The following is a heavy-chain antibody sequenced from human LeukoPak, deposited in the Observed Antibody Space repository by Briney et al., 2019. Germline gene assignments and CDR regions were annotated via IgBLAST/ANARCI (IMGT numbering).Heavy chain of an antibody. CDR2: IYSSGST. Sequence: SETLSLTCTVSGGFISSYYWSWIRQPAGKGLEWIGRIYSSGSTNYNPSLKSRVTMSVDRSKNQFSLKLSSVTAADTAVYYCARGRYSGYAPDYWGQGTLVTVSS. V-gene: IGHV4-4*07. J-gene: IGHJ4*02. CDR1: GGFISSYY. CDR3: ARGRYSGYAPDY. D-gene: IGHD5-12*01.